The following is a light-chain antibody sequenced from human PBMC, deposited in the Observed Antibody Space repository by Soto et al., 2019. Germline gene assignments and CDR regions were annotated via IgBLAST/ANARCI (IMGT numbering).Light chain of an antibody. CDR2: EAS. V-gene: IGKV1-9*01. Sequence: DIHLTQSPSVLSASVGDTVTITCRASQALSNYLAWYQQKPGKAPNLLIYEASTLQSGVPSRFSGSGSGTEFTLTISNLQPDDFATYYCQQYESHSPWTFGQGTKVDIK. J-gene: IGKJ1*01. CDR3: QQYESHSPWT. CDR1: QALSNY.